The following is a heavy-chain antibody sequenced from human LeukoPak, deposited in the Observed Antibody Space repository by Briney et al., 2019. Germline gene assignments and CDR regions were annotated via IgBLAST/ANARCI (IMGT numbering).Heavy chain of an antibody. V-gene: IGHV3-23*01. Sequence: GGSLRLSCAASGFTFSDYAMSWVPQAPGKGLEWVSVISDGVGTTYYTVSVRGRFTISRDNSKNRLYLQMNSLRGEDTAVYYCAKACQRGVLIASQDWGQGTQVTVSS. CDR2: ISDGVGTT. D-gene: IGHD3-10*01. CDR1: GFTFSDYA. J-gene: IGHJ4*02. CDR3: AKACQRGVLIASQD.